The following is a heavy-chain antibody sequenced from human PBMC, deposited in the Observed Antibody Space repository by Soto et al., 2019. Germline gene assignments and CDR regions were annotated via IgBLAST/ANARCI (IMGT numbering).Heavy chain of an antibody. CDR2: INSEGSI. D-gene: IGHD3-3*01. J-gene: IGHJ4*02. CDR3: APPRALYYDFWTGFHS. V-gene: IGHV3-23*01. CDR1: GLTLKNYA. Sequence: DVQLLESGGGLIQPGGSLRLSCVESGLTLKNYAMSWVRQAPGKGLEWVSGINSEGSIYYADSVKGRFSISKDNSKNTLYLQMNSLRVDDTAVYYCAPPRALYYDFWTGFHSCGQGTLVTVSS.